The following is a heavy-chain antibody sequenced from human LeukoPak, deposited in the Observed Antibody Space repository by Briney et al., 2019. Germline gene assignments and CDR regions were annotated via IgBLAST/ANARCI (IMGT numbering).Heavy chain of an antibody. CDR1: GGSISRSGYY. D-gene: IGHD6-6*01. Sequence: PSETLSLTCTVSGGSISRSGYYWSWIRQHPGKGLEWIGYIYYSGSTYYNPSLKSRVTISVDTSKNQFSLKLSSVTAADTAVYYCARDLRSSSSSGINYYGMDVWGQGTTVTVSS. CDR2: IYYSGST. V-gene: IGHV4-31*03. J-gene: IGHJ6*02. CDR3: ARDLRSSSSSGINYYGMDV.